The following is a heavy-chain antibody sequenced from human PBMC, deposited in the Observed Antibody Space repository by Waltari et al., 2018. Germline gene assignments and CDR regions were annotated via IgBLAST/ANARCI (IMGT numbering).Heavy chain of an antibody. Sequence: EMHLLESGGSLAQPGESLRLSCAASGFTFSDSAMVWVRQAPGKGLEWVSTISNSDDTTYYAESVKGRFTISRDNSKSTLFLQMNSLRADDTAIYYCAKELERKPYYYYGWDVWGQGTTVTVSS. J-gene: IGHJ6*02. CDR1: GFTFSDSA. V-gene: IGHV3-23*01. CDR2: ISNSDDTT. CDR3: AKELERKPYYYYGWDV. D-gene: IGHD1-1*01.